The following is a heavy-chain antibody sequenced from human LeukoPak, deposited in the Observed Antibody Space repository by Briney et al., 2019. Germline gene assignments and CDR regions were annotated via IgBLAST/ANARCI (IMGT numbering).Heavy chain of an antibody. CDR3: ARDSSRQYYYYYMDV. CDR2: INPNSGGT. CDR1: GYIFTGYY. V-gene: IGHV1-2*02. D-gene: IGHD6-13*01. J-gene: IGHJ6*03. Sequence: GASVKVSCKASGYIFTGYYMHWVRQAPGQGLEWMGWINPNSGGTNYAQKFQGRVTMTRDTSISTAYMELSRLRSDDTAVYYCARDSSRQYYYYYMDVWGKGTTVTVSS.